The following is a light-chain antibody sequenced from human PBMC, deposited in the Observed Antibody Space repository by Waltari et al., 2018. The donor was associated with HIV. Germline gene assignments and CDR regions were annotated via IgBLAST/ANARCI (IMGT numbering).Light chain of an antibody. V-gene: IGLV1-44*01. CDR2: SKN. Sequence: QSVLTQPPSASGTPGQRVTISCSGSRSNIGSNTVNWYQQLPGTAPKVLLYSKNQPPAGDPDRCAGSKSGTSASLAISGLQSEDEADYYCAAWGDSLGGVVFGGGTKLTVL. CDR1: RSNIGSNT. J-gene: IGLJ3*02. CDR3: AAWGDSLGGVV.